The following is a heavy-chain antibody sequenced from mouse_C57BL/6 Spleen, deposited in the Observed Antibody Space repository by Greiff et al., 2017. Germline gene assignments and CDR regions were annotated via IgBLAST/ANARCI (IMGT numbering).Heavy chain of an antibody. D-gene: IGHD1-1*01. Sequence: DVQLVESEGGLVQPGSSMKLSCTASGFTFSDYYMAWVRQVPEKGLEWVANINYDGSSTYYLDSLKSRFIISRDNAKNILYLQMSSLKSEDTATYYCAREGGSYFDYWGQGTTLTVSS. CDR1: GFTFSDYY. J-gene: IGHJ2*01. CDR3: AREGGSYFDY. V-gene: IGHV5-16*01. CDR2: INYDGSST.